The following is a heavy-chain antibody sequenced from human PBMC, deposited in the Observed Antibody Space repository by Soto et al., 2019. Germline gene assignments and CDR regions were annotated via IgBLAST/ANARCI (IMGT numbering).Heavy chain of an antibody. Sequence: GGSLRLSCAASGFTFNSYSMNWVRQAPGEGLEWISYISSTSATIYYADSVQGRFTVSRDNARNSLFLQMSGLRDDDTAVYYCARARRLEAVWFDAWGQGVLVTVSS. CDR2: ISSTSATI. V-gene: IGHV3-48*02. J-gene: IGHJ5*02. CDR3: ARARRLEAVWFDA. CDR1: GFTFNSYS. D-gene: IGHD6-19*01.